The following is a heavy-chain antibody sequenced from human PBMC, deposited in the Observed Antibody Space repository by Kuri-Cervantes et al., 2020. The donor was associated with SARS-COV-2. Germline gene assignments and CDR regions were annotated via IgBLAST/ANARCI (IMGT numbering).Heavy chain of an antibody. J-gene: IGHJ4*02. Sequence: GGSLRLSCAASEFTFSSYGMHWVRQAPGKGLEWVAFIRYDGSNKYYADSVKGRFTISRDNSKNTLYLQMNSLRAEDTAVYYCADHSSGHEGSDYWGQGTLVTVSS. CDR1: EFTFSSYG. CDR3: ADHSSGHEGSDY. V-gene: IGHV3-30*02. CDR2: IRYDGSNK. D-gene: IGHD3-22*01.